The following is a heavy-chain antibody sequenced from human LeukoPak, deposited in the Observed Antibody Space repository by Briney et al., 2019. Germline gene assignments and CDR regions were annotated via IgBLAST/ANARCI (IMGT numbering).Heavy chain of an antibody. V-gene: IGHV4-34*01. CDR1: GDSISGYH. D-gene: IGHD3-10*01. J-gene: IGHJ5*02. Sequence: SETLSLTCGVYGDSISGYHWTYIRQPPGKGLEWIGEINRSGSTNYNPPLKSRVTIFVDTSKNEFSLNLSSVTAADTALYYCARHMEMRGSGSLSGWKNWFDPWGQGTLVTVSS. CDR3: ARHMEMRGSGSLSGWKNWFDP. CDR2: INRSGST.